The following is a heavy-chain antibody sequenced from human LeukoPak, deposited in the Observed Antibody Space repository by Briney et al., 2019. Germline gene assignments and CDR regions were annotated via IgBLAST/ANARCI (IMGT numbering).Heavy chain of an antibody. D-gene: IGHD2-2*01. J-gene: IGHJ4*02. CDR1: GFTVSSNY. V-gene: IGHV3-53*01. CDR2: IYSGGST. Sequence: PGGSLRLSCAASGFTVSSNYTSWVRQAPGKGLEWVSVIYSGGSTYYADSVKGRFTISRDNSKNTLYLQMNSLRAEDTAVYYCARDPQYCSSTSCPNWGQGTLVTVSS. CDR3: ARDPQYCSSTSCPN.